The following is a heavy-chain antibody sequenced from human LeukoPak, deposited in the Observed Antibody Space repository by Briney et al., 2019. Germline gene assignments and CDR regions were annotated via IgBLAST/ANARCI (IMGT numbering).Heavy chain of an antibody. V-gene: IGHV1-69*04. Sequence: SVKVSCKTSGGTFSSSAITWVRQAPGQGLEWMGRIIPVLNITGYTQKFQGRVTITADTSTSTVYMELSSLRSEETAVYYCARDQGLTAPPPYGLDVWGQGTTVIVSS. CDR3: ARDQGLTAPPPYGLDV. D-gene: IGHD5-18*01. CDR1: GGTFSSSA. J-gene: IGHJ6*02. CDR2: IIPVLNIT.